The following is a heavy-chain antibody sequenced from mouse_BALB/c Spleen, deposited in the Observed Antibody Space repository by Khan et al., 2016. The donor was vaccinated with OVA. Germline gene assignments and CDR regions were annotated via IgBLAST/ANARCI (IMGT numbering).Heavy chain of an antibody. D-gene: IGHD1-1*01. V-gene: IGHV3-1*02. Sequence: EVQLQESGPDLVKPSQSLSLTCTVTGYSITGGYSWHWIRQFPGNKLEWMGYIHYSGSTNYNPSLKSRLSITRDTSKNQFFLQLNSVTTEDTATYYCARSGNTVVAYWYFDVWGAGTTGTVSS. CDR1: GYSITGGYS. CDR2: IHYSGST. J-gene: IGHJ1*01. CDR3: ARSGNTVVAYWYFDV.